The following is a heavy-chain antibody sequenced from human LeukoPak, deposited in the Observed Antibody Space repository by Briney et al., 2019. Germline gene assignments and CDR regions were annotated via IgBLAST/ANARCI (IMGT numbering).Heavy chain of an antibody. CDR1: GFTFSSFV. J-gene: IGHJ2*01. CDR2: ISASGGHT. Sequence: GGSLRLSCAASGFTFSSFVMTWVRQAPGKELEWVSGISASGGHTFYADSVKGRFTISRDNSKSTLFLQMNSLRAEDMAVYYCAKEGTHLWLKPYFDLWGRGTLVTVSS. CDR3: AKEGTHLWLKPYFDL. V-gene: IGHV3-23*01. D-gene: IGHD5-18*01.